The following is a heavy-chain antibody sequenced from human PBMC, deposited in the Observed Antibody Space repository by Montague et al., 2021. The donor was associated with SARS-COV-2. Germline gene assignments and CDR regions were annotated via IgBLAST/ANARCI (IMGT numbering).Heavy chain of an antibody. CDR1: GGSFSGYY. Sequence: SETLSLTCAVYGGSFSGYYWSWIRQPPGKGLEWIGEINHSGRTNYNPSXXGGVTISVDTSKNQFSLKLSSVTAADTAVSYCARGRRILLWFGELLSGGDYFGVDVWGQGTTVTVSS. D-gene: IGHD3-10*01. CDR3: ARGRRILLWFGELLSGGDYFGVDV. CDR2: INHSGRT. J-gene: IGHJ6*02. V-gene: IGHV4-34*01.